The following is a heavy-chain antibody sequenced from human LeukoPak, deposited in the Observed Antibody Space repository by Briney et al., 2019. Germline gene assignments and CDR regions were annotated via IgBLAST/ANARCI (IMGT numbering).Heavy chain of an antibody. CDR1: GFTFSTYA. Sequence: GGSLRLSCAASGFTFSTYAMTWVRQAPGKGLEWVSSITGSGDGTSAADSMKGRFTISRDNSKNTLYLQMNSLRGEDTAVYSCARGQRRHIDMAPSFDYWGQGTLVTVSS. D-gene: IGHD5-24*01. CDR2: ITGSGDGT. V-gene: IGHV3-23*01. CDR3: ARGQRRHIDMAPSFDY. J-gene: IGHJ4*02.